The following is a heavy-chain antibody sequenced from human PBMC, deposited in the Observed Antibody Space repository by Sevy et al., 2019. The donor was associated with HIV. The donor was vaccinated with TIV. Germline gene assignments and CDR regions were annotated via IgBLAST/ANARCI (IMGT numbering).Heavy chain of an antibody. J-gene: IGHJ4*02. CDR1: GFTFSNYA. CDR2: IWSDGAYQ. V-gene: IGHV3-33*01. D-gene: IGHD3-22*01. Sequence: GGSLRLSCVATGFTFSNYAMHWVRQAPGKGMEWVAIIWSDGAYQYHGDSVKGRFTISRDNSKNTLYLQMNNVRVEDTAVYYCARGGYYYDNAAYYALDSWGRGTLVTVSS. CDR3: ARGGYYYDNAAYYALDS.